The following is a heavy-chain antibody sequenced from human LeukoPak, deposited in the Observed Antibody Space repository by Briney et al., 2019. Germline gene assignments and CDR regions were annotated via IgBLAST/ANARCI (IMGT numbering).Heavy chain of an antibody. J-gene: IGHJ4*02. CDR1: GGTFSSYA. Sequence: ASVKVSCKASGGTFSSYAISWVRQAPGQGLEWMGGIIPIFGTANYAQKFQGRVTITADESTSTAYMELSSLRSEDTAVYYCARADYYGSGEEVNWGQGTLVTVSS. CDR2: IIPIFGTA. V-gene: IGHV1-69*01. CDR3: ARADYYGSGEEVN. D-gene: IGHD3-10*01.